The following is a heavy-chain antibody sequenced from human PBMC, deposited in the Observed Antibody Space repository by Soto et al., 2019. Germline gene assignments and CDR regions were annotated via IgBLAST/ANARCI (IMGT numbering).Heavy chain of an antibody. CDR1: GGLFSSYA. Sequence: QVQLVQSGAEVRKPGSSVKVSCKASGGLFSSYAISWVRQAPGQGLEWLGGIIPLFGTANHAQKFRGRVTITADESTNTAYMELSSLRSEDTAVYYCARGIGYYDSSSYRYGMDVWGQGTTVTVSS. D-gene: IGHD3-22*01. V-gene: IGHV1-69*12. CDR2: IIPLFGTA. CDR3: ARGIGYYDSSSYRYGMDV. J-gene: IGHJ6*02.